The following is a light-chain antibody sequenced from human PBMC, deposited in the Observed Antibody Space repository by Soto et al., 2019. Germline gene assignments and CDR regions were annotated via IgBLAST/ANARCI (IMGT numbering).Light chain of an antibody. Sequence: DIQMTQSPSTLSASVGDRVTITCRASQSISSWLAWYQQKPGKAPKLLIYDVSSLEGGVPSRFSGSGSGTEFTLTISSLQPYDFATYYCQQYNSYPYTFGQGTKLEIK. J-gene: IGKJ2*01. CDR1: QSISSW. CDR3: QQYNSYPYT. V-gene: IGKV1-5*01. CDR2: DVS.